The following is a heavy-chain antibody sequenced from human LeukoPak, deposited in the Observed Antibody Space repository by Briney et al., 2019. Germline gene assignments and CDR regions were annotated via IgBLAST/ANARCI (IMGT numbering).Heavy chain of an antibody. CDR2: INWNGGST. Sequence: GGSLRLSCAASGFTFDDYGMSWVRQAPGKVLEWVSGINWNGGSTGYADSVKGRFTISRDNAKNSLYLQMNSLRAEDTALYYCARYYYASSGYYFDYWGQGTLVTVSS. V-gene: IGHV3-20*04. CDR3: ARYYYASSGYYFDY. J-gene: IGHJ4*02. D-gene: IGHD3-22*01. CDR1: GFTFDDYG.